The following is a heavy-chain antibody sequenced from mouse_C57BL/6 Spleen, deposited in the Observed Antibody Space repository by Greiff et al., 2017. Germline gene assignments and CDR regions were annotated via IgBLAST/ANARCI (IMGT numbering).Heavy chain of an antibody. Sequence: VQLQQSGPGLVKPSQSLSLTCSVTGYSITSGYYWNWIRQFPGNKLEWMGYISYDGSNNYNPSLKNRISITRDTSKNQFFLKLNSVTTEDTATYYCARDRNWDFDYWCQGITLTVSS. V-gene: IGHV3-6*01. CDR2: ISYDGSN. CDR1: GYSITSGYY. CDR3: ARDRNWDFDY. J-gene: IGHJ2*01. D-gene: IGHD4-1*01.